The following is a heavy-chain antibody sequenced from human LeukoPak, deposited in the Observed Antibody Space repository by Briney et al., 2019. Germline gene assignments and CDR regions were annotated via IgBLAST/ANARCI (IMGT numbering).Heavy chain of an antibody. Sequence: NPSETLSLTCTVSGGSISSYYWSWIRQPPGKGLGWIGRIYTSGSTNYNPSLKSRVTMSVDTSKNQFSLKLSSVTAADTAVYYCARDDYGDSWGQGTLVTVSS. CDR3: ARDDYGDS. V-gene: IGHV4-4*07. J-gene: IGHJ4*02. CDR2: IYTSGST. CDR1: GGSISSYY.